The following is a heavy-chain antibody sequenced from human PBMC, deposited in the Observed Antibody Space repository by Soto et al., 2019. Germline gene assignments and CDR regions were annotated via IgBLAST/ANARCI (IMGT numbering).Heavy chain of an antibody. CDR1: GFTFSSYS. V-gene: IGHV3-21*01. J-gene: IGHJ5*02. D-gene: IGHD3-22*01. CDR3: ARDRPTYYYESTPDIWFDP. Sequence: PGGSLRLSCAASGFTFSSYSMNWVRQAPGKGLEWVSSISSSSSYIYYADSVKGRFTISRDNAKNSLYLQMNSLRAEDTAVYYCARDRPTYYYESTPDIWFDPWGQGTLVTVSS. CDR2: ISSSSSYI.